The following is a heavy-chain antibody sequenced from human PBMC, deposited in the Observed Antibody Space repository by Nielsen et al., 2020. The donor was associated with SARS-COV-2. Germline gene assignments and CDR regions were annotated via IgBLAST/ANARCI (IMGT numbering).Heavy chain of an antibody. D-gene: IGHD6-19*01. Sequence: GGSLRLSCAASGFTFDDYAMHWVRQAPGKGLEWVSGISWNSGSIGYADSVKGRFTISRDNAKNSLYLQMNSLRAEDTALYYCAKIPIAVAGGGYYYYGMDVWGQGTTVTVSS. J-gene: IGHJ6*02. CDR2: ISWNSGSI. CDR1: GFTFDDYA. V-gene: IGHV3-9*01. CDR3: AKIPIAVAGGGYYYYGMDV.